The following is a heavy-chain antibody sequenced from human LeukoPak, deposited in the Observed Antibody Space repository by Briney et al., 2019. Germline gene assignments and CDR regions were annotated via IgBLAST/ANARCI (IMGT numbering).Heavy chain of an antibody. CDR1: GFTFSDYW. CDR3: ARDFRGLDY. Sequence: WGVLRLSCAASGFTFSDYWMGWVRQAPGKGLEWVANIKQDGSEKYYVDSVKGRFTISRDNAKNSLYLQMNSLRAEDTAVYYCARDFRGLDYWGQGTLVTVSS. D-gene: IGHD3-16*01. V-gene: IGHV3-7*03. CDR2: IKQDGSEK. J-gene: IGHJ4*02.